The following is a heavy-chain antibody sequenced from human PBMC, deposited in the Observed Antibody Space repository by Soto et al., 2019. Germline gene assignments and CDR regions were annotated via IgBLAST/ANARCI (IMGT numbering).Heavy chain of an antibody. CDR2: IIPIFGTA. V-gene: IGHV1-69*12. Sequence: QVQLVQSGAEVKKPGSSVKVSCKASGGTFSSYAISWVRQAPGQGLEWMGGIIPIFGTANYAQKFQGRVTITADESTSTAYMELSSLRSEDTAVYYCASPALTRYGIPQDDAFDIWGQGTMVTVSS. D-gene: IGHD5-18*01. CDR3: ASPALTRYGIPQDDAFDI. J-gene: IGHJ3*02. CDR1: GGTFSSYA.